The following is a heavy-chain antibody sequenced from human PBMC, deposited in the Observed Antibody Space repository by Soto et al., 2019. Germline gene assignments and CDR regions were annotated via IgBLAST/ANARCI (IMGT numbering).Heavy chain of an antibody. J-gene: IGHJ6*02. CDR3: ARGLGRIVVVPAAIVAVYYYYGMDV. D-gene: IGHD2-2*01. V-gene: IGHV3-30-3*01. Sequence: SLRLSCAASGFPVSSYAIHWVRQAPGKGLEWVAVISYDGSNKYYADSVKGRFTISRDNSKNTLYLQMNSLRAEDTAVYYCARGLGRIVVVPAAIVAVYYYYGMDVWGQGTTVTVS. CDR2: ISYDGSNK. CDR1: GFPVSSYA.